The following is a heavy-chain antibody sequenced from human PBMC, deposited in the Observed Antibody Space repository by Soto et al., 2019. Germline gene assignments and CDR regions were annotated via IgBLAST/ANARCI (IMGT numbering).Heavy chain of an antibody. CDR2: IDPSDSYT. V-gene: IGHV5-10-1*01. CDR1: GYSFTSYW. J-gene: IGHJ6*02. CDR3: ARHFWGVRFLEWLSPYYYYYGMDV. D-gene: IGHD3-3*01. Sequence: PGESLKISCKGSGYSFTSYWISWVRQMPGKGLEWMGRIDPSDSYTNYSPSFQGHVTISADKSISTAYLQWSSLKASDTAMYYCARHFWGVRFLEWLSPYYYYYGMDVWGQGTTVTVSS.